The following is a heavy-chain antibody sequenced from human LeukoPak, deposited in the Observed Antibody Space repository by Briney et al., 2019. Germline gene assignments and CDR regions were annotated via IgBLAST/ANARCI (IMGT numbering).Heavy chain of an antibody. J-gene: IGHJ6*03. CDR1: GFIFSNYG. CDR3: AIRPSQYYDFWSGYYWNYHYYYMDV. D-gene: IGHD3-3*01. Sequence: PGGSLRLSCAASGFIFSNYGMHWVRQAPGKGLEWVANIKQDGSEKYYVDSVKGRFTISRDNAKNSLYLQMNSLRAEDTAVYYCAIRPSQYYDFWSGYYWNYHYYYMDVWGKGTTVTVSS. V-gene: IGHV3-7*01. CDR2: IKQDGSEK.